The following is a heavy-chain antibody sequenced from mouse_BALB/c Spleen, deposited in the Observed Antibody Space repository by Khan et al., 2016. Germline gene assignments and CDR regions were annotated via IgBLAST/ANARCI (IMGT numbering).Heavy chain of an antibody. J-gene: IGHJ4*01. Sequence: EVQFQESGGGLVQPGGSLKFSCAASGFDFSRYWISWVRQAPGQGLEWIGEINPDSSKINYTPSLKDKFIISRDNAKNTLYLQMSKVSSEYTALYYCARRGYYFSMDNWGQGTSVTVSS. D-gene: IGHD1-1*01. V-gene: IGHV4-1*02. CDR3: ARRGYYFSMDN. CDR1: GFDFSRYW. CDR2: INPDSSKI.